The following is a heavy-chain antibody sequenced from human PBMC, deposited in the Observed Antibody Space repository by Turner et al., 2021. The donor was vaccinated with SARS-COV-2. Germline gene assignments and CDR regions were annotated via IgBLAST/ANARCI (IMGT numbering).Heavy chain of an antibody. CDR3: ATRVYDILTGLELGYFDY. V-gene: IGHV1-69*02. J-gene: IGHJ4*02. D-gene: IGHD3-9*01. CDR2: IIPILGRA. Sequence: QVQLVQSGAEEKKPGSSVKVSCKASRGTFSSYTISWVRQAPGQGPEWMGRIIPILGRANYAQKFQGRVTITADKSTSTAYMEVSSLRSEDTAVYYCATRVYDILTGLELGYFDYWGQGTLVTVSS. CDR1: RGTFSSYT.